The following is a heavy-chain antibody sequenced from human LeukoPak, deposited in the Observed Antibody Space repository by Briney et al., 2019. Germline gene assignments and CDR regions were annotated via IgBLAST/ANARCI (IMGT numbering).Heavy chain of an antibody. CDR3: ARREASGSYLCFDS. D-gene: IGHD3-10*01. J-gene: IGHJ4*02. V-gene: IGHV4-34*01. Sequence: PSETLSLTCTVSGGSISSYYWSWIRQPPGKGLEWIGEINHSGSTNYNPSLKSRVTISVDTSKNQFSLKLSSVSAADTAIYYCARREASGSYLCFDSWGQGTLVTVSS. CDR1: GGSISSYY. CDR2: INHSGST.